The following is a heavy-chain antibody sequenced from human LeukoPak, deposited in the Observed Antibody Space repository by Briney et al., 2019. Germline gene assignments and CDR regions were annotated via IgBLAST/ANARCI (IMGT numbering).Heavy chain of an antibody. Sequence: GGSLRLSCAASGFTFSSYSMNWVRQAPGKGLEWVSSISSGSSYIYYADSVKGRFTTSRDNAKNSLYLQMNSLRAEDTAMYYCARDYYYDSSGYYHDYWGQGTLVTVSS. J-gene: IGHJ4*02. D-gene: IGHD3-22*01. V-gene: IGHV3-21*01. CDR2: ISSGSSYI. CDR3: ARDYYYDSSGYYHDY. CDR1: GFTFSSYS.